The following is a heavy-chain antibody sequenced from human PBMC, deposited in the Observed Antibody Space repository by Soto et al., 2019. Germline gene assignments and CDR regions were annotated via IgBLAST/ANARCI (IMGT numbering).Heavy chain of an antibody. CDR3: ARGIATCQRGP. D-gene: IGHD2-15*01. CDR2: INPDNGNT. CDR1: GYTFTRYT. V-gene: IGHV1-3*01. J-gene: IGHJ5*02. Sequence: QVQLVQSGAEVKKPGASVKISCKASGYTFTRYTMNWVRQAPGQRLEWMGWINPDNGNTKSSQKFQDRVSITRDTSARTASRELIRRRSEDTAVYCCARGIATCQRGPWGQGTLFTVSS.